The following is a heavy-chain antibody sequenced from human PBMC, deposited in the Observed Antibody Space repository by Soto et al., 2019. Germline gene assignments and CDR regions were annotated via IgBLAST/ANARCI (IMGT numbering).Heavy chain of an antibody. V-gene: IGHV3-30*18. CDR2: ISYDGSNK. J-gene: IGHJ3*02. CDR3: AKDPGTVTPKWDAFDI. D-gene: IGHD4-17*01. Sequence: GGSLRLSCAASGFTFSSYGMHWVRQAPGKGLEWVAVISYDGSNKYYADSVKGRFTISRDNSKNTLYLQMNSLRAEDTAVYYCAKDPGTVTPKWDAFDIWGQGTMVTVSS. CDR1: GFTFSSYG.